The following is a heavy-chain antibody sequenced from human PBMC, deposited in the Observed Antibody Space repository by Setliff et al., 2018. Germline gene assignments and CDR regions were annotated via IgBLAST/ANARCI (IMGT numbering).Heavy chain of an antibody. Sequence: SETLSLTCAVSGYSISSGNYWGWIRQPPGKGLEWIGSISHSGSAYYNPSLKSRVTISLDMSKNQFSLKLSSVTAADTAMYYCARHVLNRGTHPRPCDSWGQGTLVTVSS. CDR1: GYSISSGNY. D-gene: IGHD1-26*01. J-gene: IGHJ4*02. CDR2: ISHSGSA. CDR3: ARHVLNRGTHPRPCDS. V-gene: IGHV4-38-2*01.